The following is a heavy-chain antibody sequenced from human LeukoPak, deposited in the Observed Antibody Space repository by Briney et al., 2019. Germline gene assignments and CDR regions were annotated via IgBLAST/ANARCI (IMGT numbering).Heavy chain of an antibody. CDR1: GFTFRNYA. Sequence: GGSLRLSCAASGFTFRNYAMSWVRQGPGKGLAWVSSISGSGGGTFYADSVKGRFTISRDNSKNTLYLQMNSLRAEDTAVYYCAKNRYQLLPTFDSWGQGTLVTVSS. V-gene: IGHV3-23*01. CDR3: AKNRYQLLPTFDS. J-gene: IGHJ4*02. D-gene: IGHD2-2*01. CDR2: ISGSGGGT.